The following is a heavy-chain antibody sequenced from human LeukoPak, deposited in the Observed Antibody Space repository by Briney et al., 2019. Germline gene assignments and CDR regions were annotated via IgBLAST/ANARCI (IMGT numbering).Heavy chain of an antibody. V-gene: IGHV4-59*08. D-gene: IGHD2-15*01. J-gene: IGHJ6*02. CDR1: GGSISSYY. Sequence: SETLSLTCTVSGGSISSYYWSWIRQPPGKGLEWIGYIYYSGSTNYNPSLKSRVTIPVDTSKNQFSLKLSSVTAADTAVYYCARGCSGGSCYFYYYGMDVWGQGTTVTVSS. CDR3: ARGCSGGSCYFYYYGMDV. CDR2: IYYSGST.